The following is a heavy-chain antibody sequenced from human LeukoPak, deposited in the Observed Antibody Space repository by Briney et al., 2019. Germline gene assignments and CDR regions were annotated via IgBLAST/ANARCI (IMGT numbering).Heavy chain of an antibody. J-gene: IGHJ4*02. D-gene: IGHD3-10*01. CDR3: ARDVAGAGSF. CDR2: IDNYGRTT. Sequence: GGSLRLSCAASGYSFSSYWMRWVRQVPGKGLVWVSRIDNYGRTTDYADSVKGRFTISRDNVQNTLYLQMNSLNAEDTAVYYCARDVAGAGSFWGQGTLVTVSS. V-gene: IGHV3-74*01. CDR1: GYSFSSYW.